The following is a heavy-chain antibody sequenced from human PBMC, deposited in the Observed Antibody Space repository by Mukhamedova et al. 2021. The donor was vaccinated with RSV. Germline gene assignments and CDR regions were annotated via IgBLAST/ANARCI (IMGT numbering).Heavy chain of an antibody. J-gene: IGHJ4*02. CDR3: ARDRYDFWSGYFGYFAY. V-gene: IGHV3-30-3*01. D-gene: IGHD3-3*01. CDR2: ISYDGSNK. Sequence: GKGLEWVAVISYDGSNKYYADSVKGRFTISRDNSKNTLYLQMNSLRAEDTAVYYCARDRYDFWSGYFGYFAYWGQGSLVTVSS.